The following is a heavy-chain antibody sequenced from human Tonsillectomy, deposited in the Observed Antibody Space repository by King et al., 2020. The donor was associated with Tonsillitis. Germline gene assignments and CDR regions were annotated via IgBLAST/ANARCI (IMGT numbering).Heavy chain of an antibody. J-gene: IGHJ4*02. CDR3: ARLPERGYSYGYLSDY. V-gene: IGHV5-10-1*01. CDR2: IDPSDSYS. CDR1: GYSFTSYW. D-gene: IGHD5-18*01. Sequence: EMQLVQSGAEVKKSGESLRISCKGSGYSFTSYWINWVRQMPGKGLEWMGRIDPSDSYSNYSPSFQGHVTISVDKSISTAYLQWSSLRASDTAMYYCARLPERGYSYGYLSDYWGQGTLVTVSS.